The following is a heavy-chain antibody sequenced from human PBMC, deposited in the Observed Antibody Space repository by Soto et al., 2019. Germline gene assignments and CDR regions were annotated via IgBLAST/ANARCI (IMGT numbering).Heavy chain of an antibody. Sequence: SETLSLTCNVSGDSMSKYYWSWVRQPAGKGLEWIGRTWTSGSTNYNPSLKSRVTMSIDTSHKHFSLDLKSVTAADTAVYYCARTVGAPYYFDFWGQRVPVPASS. CDR2: TWTSGST. J-gene: IGHJ4*02. V-gene: IGHV4-4*07. CDR1: GDSMSKYY. D-gene: IGHD3-16*01. CDR3: ARTVGAPYYFDF.